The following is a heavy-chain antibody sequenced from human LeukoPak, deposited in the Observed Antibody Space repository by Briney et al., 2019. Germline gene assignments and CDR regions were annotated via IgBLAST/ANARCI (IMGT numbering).Heavy chain of an antibody. CDR1: GYTLTELS. CDR2: FDPEDGET. CDR3: ATDRLNLP. V-gene: IGHV1-24*01. J-gene: IGHJ5*02. Sequence: ASVKVSCKVSGYTLTELSMHWVRQAPGKGLEWMGGFDPEDGETIYAQKFQGRVTVTEDTSTDTAYMELSSLRSEDTAVYYCATDRLNLPWGQGTLVTVSS.